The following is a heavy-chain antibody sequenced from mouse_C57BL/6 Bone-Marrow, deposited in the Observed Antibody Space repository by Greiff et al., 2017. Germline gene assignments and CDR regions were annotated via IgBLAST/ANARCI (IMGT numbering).Heavy chain of an antibody. Sequence: VQLQQPGAELVRPGSSVKLSCEASGYTFTSYWMDWVKQRPGQGLEWIGNIYPSDSETHYNQKFKDKATLTVDKSSSTAYMQLSSLTSEDSAVYYCARSGYYYGSSAYWGQGTLVTVSA. J-gene: IGHJ3*01. CDR1: GYTFTSYW. D-gene: IGHD1-1*01. CDR2: IYPSDSET. CDR3: ARSGYYYGSSAY. V-gene: IGHV1-61*01.